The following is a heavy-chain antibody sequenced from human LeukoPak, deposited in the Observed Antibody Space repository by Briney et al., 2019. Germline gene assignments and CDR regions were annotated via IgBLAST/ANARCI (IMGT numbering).Heavy chain of an antibody. CDR1: GGSISSYY. V-gene: IGHV4-59*12. D-gene: IGHD6-13*01. CDR2: IYYSGST. CDR3: ARGRWTRAPRASSWYDAGYYYYMDV. J-gene: IGHJ6*03. Sequence: KTSETLSLTCTVSGGSISSYYWSWIRQPPGKGLEWIGYIYYSGSTYYNPSLKSRVTISVDTSKNQFSLKLSSVTAADTAVYYCARGRWTRAPRASSWYDAGYYYYMDVWGKGTTVTVSS.